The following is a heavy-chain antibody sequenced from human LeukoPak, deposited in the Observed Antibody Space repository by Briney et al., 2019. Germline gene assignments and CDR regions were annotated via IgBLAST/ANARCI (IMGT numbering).Heavy chain of an antibody. D-gene: IGHD2-2*03. CDR3: ARAHPGYCTGTTCPGDYYYGVDV. J-gene: IGHJ6*04. Sequence: GGSLRLSCAASGFTFSNFGMHWVRQAPGKGLEWVAIIWSDGSDKYYADSVKGRFTISRDDSKNTLSLQMNSLRAADTAVYYCARAHPGYCTGTTCPGDYYYGVDVWGKGTTVTVSS. CDR2: IWSDGSDK. V-gene: IGHV3-33*01. CDR1: GFTFSNFG.